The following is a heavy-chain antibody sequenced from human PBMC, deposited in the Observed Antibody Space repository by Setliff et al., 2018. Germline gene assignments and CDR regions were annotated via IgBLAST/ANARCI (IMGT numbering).Heavy chain of an antibody. V-gene: IGHV1-18*01. Sequence: ASVKVSCKASGYTFTSYGISWVRQAPGQGLEWMGWISAYNGNTSYAQKLQGRVTMTTDTSTSTAYMELRSLRSDDTAVYYCARETRNHYVATINYFDYWGQGTLVTVSS. J-gene: IGHJ4*02. CDR3: ARETRNHYVATINYFDY. CDR1: GYTFTSYG. CDR2: ISAYNGNT. D-gene: IGHD5-12*01.